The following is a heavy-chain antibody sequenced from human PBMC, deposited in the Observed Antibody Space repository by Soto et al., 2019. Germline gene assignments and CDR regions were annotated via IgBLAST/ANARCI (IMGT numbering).Heavy chain of an antibody. CDR2: IYSGGTT. Sequence: EVQVVESGGGLIQPGGSLRLSCAAAGFTVSSNDMTWVRQAPGKGLEWVSVIYSGGTTNYVDSVKGRFTISRDNSKNTLYLQMNSLRAEDTAVYYCARGFNWLDYWGQGTLVTVSS. D-gene: IGHD1-20*01. CDR1: GFTVSSND. J-gene: IGHJ4*02. CDR3: ARGFNWLDY. V-gene: IGHV3-53*01.